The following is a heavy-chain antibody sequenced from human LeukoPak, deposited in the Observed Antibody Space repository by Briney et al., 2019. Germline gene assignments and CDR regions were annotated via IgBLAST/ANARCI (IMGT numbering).Heavy chain of an antibody. CDR3: AKERYGDYFSPVRSYGMDV. Sequence: GGSLRLSCAASGFTFSSYAMSWVRQAPGKGLEWVSAISGSGGSTYYADSVKGRFTISRDNSKNTLYLQMNSLRAEDTAVYYCAKERYGDYFSPVRSYGMDVWGQGTTVTVSS. CDR1: GFTFSSYA. D-gene: IGHD4-17*01. V-gene: IGHV3-23*01. J-gene: IGHJ6*02. CDR2: ISGSGGST.